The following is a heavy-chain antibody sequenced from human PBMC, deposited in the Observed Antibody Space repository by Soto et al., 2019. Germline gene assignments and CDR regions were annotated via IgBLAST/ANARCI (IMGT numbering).Heavy chain of an antibody. V-gene: IGHV1-69*01. D-gene: IGHD3-22*01. CDR3: ARGYYYDSSGYYSNAYYFDY. CDR1: GGTLSSYA. CDR2: IIPIFGTA. Sequence: QVQLVQSGAEVKKPGSSVKVSCKASGGTLSSYAISWERQAPGQGLEWMGGIIPIFGTANYAQKFQGRVTITADESTITAYMELSSLRSEDTAVYYCARGYYYDSSGYYSNAYYFDYWGQGTLVTVSS. J-gene: IGHJ4*02.